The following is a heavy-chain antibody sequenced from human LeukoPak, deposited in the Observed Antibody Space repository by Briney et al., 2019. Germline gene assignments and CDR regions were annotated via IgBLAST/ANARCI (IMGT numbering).Heavy chain of an antibody. CDR2: IYPGDSDT. CDR3: ARRYYYDSSGYYWAFDY. V-gene: IGHV5-51*01. Sequence: GESLKISCKGSGYSFTSYWIGWVRQMLGKGLEWMGIIYPGDSDTRYSPSFQGQVTISADKSISTAYLQWSSLKASDTAMYYCARRYYYDSSGYYWAFDYWGQGTLVTVSS. D-gene: IGHD3-22*01. CDR1: GYSFTSYW. J-gene: IGHJ4*02.